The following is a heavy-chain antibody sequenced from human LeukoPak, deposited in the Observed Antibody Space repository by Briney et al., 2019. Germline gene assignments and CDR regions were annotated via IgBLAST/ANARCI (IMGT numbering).Heavy chain of an antibody. Sequence: GGSLRLSCVAPGFSFSTYDMYWVRQAAGRGLEWVSALGTNGDAYYLGSVRGRFTISRENVKNSLYLQMNSLGVEDTAVYYCAREWRGIASHFHGMDVWGQGTTVTVSS. CDR3: AREWRGIASHFHGMDV. J-gene: IGHJ6*02. CDR1: GFSFSTYD. V-gene: IGHV3-13*01. D-gene: IGHD2-21*01. CDR2: LGTNGDA.